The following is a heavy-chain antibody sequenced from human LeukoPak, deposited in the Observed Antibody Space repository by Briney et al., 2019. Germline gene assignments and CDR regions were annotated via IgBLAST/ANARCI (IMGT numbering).Heavy chain of an antibody. CDR1: GFTVSSNY. Sequence: GGSLRLSCAASGFTVSSNYMSWVRQAPGKGLEWVSAVYSGGSTYYADSVKGRFTISRDNSKNTLYLQMNSLRAEDTAVYYCARGALYCSSTSCSLDYWGQGTLVTVSS. CDR3: ARGALYCSSTSCSLDY. D-gene: IGHD2-2*01. V-gene: IGHV3-53*01. CDR2: VYSGGST. J-gene: IGHJ4*02.